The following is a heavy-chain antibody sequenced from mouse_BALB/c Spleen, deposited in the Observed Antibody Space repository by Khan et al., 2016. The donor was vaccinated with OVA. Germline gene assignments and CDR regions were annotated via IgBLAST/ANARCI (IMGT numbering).Heavy chain of an antibody. V-gene: IGHV1S29*02. CDR3: ARSGYGSFGF. J-gene: IGHJ3*01. CDR1: GYTFTDYN. D-gene: IGHD1-2*01. Sequence: VQLQQSGPELVKPGASVRISCKASGYTFTDYNMDWVKQSHEKSLEWIGYIFPNNGGTGYNQKFKTKATLTVDTSSSTAYMELRRRTSEDSAVYYCARSGYGSFGFWGQGTVVTVSA. CDR2: IFPNNGGT.